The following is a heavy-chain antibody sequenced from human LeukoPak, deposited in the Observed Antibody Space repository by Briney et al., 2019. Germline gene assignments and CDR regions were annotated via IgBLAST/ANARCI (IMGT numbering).Heavy chain of an antibody. CDR1: GGSISTYY. J-gene: IGHJ4*02. Sequence: SETLSLPCTVSGGSISTYYWTWLRQPPGKGLEWIGFIYYTGSTNYNPSLKSRVTISVDTSKNQFSLKLSSVTAADTAVYYCAGMRITTPTVRTLDYWGQGTLVTVSS. CDR2: IYYTGST. D-gene: IGHD1-14*01. CDR3: AGMRITTPTVRTLDY. V-gene: IGHV4-59*01.